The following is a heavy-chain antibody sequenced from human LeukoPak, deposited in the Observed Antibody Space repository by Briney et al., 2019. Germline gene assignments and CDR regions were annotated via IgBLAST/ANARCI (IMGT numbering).Heavy chain of an antibody. CDR1: GYTFTSYY. V-gene: IGHV1-46*01. CDR2: INPSGGST. CDR3: AREGADYYDSREFDY. J-gene: IGHJ4*02. Sequence: ASVNVSCKASGYTFTSYYMHWVRQAPGQGLEWMGIINPSGGSTSYAQKFQGRVTMTRDTSTSTVYMELSSLRSEDTAVYYCAREGADYYDSREFDYWGQGTLVTVSS. D-gene: IGHD3-22*01.